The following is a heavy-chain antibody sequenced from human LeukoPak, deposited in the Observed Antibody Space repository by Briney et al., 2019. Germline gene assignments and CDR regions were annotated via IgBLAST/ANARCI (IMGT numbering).Heavy chain of an antibody. CDR3: ARDLGELIRYGMDV. V-gene: IGHV3-7*01. Sequence: GGSLRLSCAASGFTVGYNYMTWVRQAPGKGLEWVANIKHDGSEKYFVDSVKGRFTISRDNAKNSLFLEMNSLRAEDTAVYYCARDLGELIRYGMDVWGQGTTVIVSS. CDR1: GFTVGYNY. J-gene: IGHJ6*02. D-gene: IGHD3-10*01. CDR2: IKHDGSEK.